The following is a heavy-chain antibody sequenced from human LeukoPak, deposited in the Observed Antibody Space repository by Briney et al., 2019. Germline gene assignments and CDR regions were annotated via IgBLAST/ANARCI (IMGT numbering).Heavy chain of an antibody. J-gene: IGHJ3*02. CDR3: ARVRWLLSHGAFDI. CDR1: GFTFSSYW. V-gene: IGHV3-74*01. Sequence: GGSLRLSCAASGFTFSSYWMHWVRQAPGKGLVWVSRINSDGSSTSYADSVKGRFTISRDNAKNTLYLQMDSLRAEDTAVYYCARVRWLLSHGAFDIWGQGTMVTVSS. D-gene: IGHD3-3*01. CDR2: INSDGSST.